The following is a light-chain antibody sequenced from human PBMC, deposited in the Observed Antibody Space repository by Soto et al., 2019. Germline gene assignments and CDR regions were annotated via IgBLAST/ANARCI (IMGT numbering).Light chain of an antibody. CDR2: GAS. CDR3: QQYNNWPLLT. CDR1: QSVSSN. V-gene: IGKV3-15*01. J-gene: IGKJ4*01. Sequence: EIVMTQSPATLSVSPGERATLSCRASQSVSSNLAWYQQKPGQAPRLLIYGASTRATGIPARFSGSGSGTELPLTISSLQSEDFAVYYCQQYNNWPLLTFGGGTKVEIK.